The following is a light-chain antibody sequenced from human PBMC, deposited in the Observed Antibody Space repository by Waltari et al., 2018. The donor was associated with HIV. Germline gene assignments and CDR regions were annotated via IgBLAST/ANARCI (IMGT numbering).Light chain of an antibody. J-gene: IGLJ2*01. V-gene: IGLV3-21*04. CDR3: QVWVDSRDVAVI. CDR1: NIGGKL. Sequence: TQPPSVSVAPGKTARITCGGDNIGGKLVNWYKQKPGQAPVLVICDDNDRPSGIPERFSGSNSGNTATLTISRVEGGDEADYYCQVWVDSRDVAVIFGGGTKLTVL. CDR2: DDN.